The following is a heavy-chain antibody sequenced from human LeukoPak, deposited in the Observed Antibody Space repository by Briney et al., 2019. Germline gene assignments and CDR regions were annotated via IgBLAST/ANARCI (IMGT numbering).Heavy chain of an antibody. V-gene: IGHV4-59*01. D-gene: IGHD3-22*01. CDR2: IYYSGST. CDR3: ARSGPYYDTTDFDY. CDR1: GGSISSYY. J-gene: IGHJ4*02. Sequence: SETLSLTCTVSGGSISSYYWSWIRQPPGKGLEWIGYIYYSGSTNYNPSLKSRVTISVDTSKSQFSLKLSSVTAADTAVYYCARSGPYYDTTDFDYWGQGTLVTVSS.